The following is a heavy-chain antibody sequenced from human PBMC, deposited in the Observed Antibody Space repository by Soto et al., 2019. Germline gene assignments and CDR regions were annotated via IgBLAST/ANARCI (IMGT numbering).Heavy chain of an antibody. V-gene: IGHV4-39*01. J-gene: IGHJ6*02. CDR3: ARAYCSGGSCYSLDYYGMDV. Sequence: SETLSLTCTVSGGSISSSSYYWGWIRQPPGKGLEWIGSIYYSGSTYYNPSLKSRVTISVDTSKNQFSLKLSSVTAADTAVYYFARAYCSGGSCYSLDYYGMDVWGQGTTVTVSS. D-gene: IGHD2-15*01. CDR2: IYYSGST. CDR1: GGSISSSSYY.